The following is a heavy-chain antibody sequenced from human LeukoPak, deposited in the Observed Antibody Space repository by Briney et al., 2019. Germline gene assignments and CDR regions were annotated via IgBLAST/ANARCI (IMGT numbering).Heavy chain of an antibody. D-gene: IGHD3-10*01. Sequence: PSETLCLTCAVYGGSFSGYYWSWIRQPPGKGLEWIGEINHSGSTNYNPSLKSRVTISVDTSKSQFSLKLSSVTAADTAVYYCARVIWAFDIWGQGTMVTVSS. CDR3: ARVIWAFDI. CDR1: GGSFSGYY. J-gene: IGHJ3*02. V-gene: IGHV4-34*01. CDR2: INHSGST.